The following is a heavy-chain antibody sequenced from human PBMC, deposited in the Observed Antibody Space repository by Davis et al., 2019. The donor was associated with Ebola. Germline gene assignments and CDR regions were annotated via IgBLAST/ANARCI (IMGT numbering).Heavy chain of an antibody. Sequence: GGSLRLSCAASGFTFSNSAMSWVRQAPGKGLEWVSAISGSGGSTYYADSVKGRFTISRDNSKNTLYLQMNSLRAEDTAVYYCARGITGTSLDYWGQGTLVTVSS. J-gene: IGHJ4*02. CDR3: ARGITGTSLDY. D-gene: IGHD1-1*01. CDR1: GFTFSNSA. CDR2: ISGSGGST. V-gene: IGHV3-23*01.